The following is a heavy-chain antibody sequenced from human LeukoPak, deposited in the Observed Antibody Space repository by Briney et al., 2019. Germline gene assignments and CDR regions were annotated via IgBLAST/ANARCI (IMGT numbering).Heavy chain of an antibody. J-gene: IGHJ4*02. Sequence: SETLSLTCTVSGGSISSYYWSWIRQPPGKGLEWIGYIYYSGSTNYNPSLKSRVTISVDTSKNQFSLKLSSVTAADTAVYYCARETCSGGSCYLLDYWGQGTLVTVSP. CDR3: ARETCSGGSCYLLDY. CDR1: GGSISSYY. D-gene: IGHD2-15*01. CDR2: IYYSGST. V-gene: IGHV4-59*01.